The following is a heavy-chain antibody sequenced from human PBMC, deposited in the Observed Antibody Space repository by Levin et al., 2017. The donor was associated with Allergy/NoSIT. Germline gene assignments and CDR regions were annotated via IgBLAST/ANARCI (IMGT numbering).Heavy chain of an antibody. J-gene: IGHJ4*02. Sequence: GGSLKISCTASGFTFGDYALSWVRQAPGKGLEWVAFIRSKAYGERTEYAASVRGRFTVSRDDSKSIAYLQMNSLKTEDTAVYYCTRDDVYWGQGTLVTVSS. V-gene: IGHV3-49*04. CDR3: TRDDVY. CDR2: IRSKAYGERT. CDR1: GFTFGDYA.